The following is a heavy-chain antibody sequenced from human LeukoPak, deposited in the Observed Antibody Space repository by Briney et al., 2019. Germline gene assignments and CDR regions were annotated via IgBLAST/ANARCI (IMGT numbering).Heavy chain of an antibody. Sequence: GGSLRLSCAASGFTFSSYGMHWVRQAPGKGLEWVSFTRYDGSNEYYADSVRGRFTISRDNSKNTLYLQMNSLRTEDTAVYYCAKERGPRSAFDYWGQGTLVSVSS. CDR3: AKERGPRSAFDY. V-gene: IGHV3-30*02. J-gene: IGHJ4*02. CDR2: TRYDGSNE. CDR1: GFTFSSYG.